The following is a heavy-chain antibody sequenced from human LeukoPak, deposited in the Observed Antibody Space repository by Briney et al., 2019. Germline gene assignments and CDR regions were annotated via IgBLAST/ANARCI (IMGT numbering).Heavy chain of an antibody. D-gene: IGHD6-13*01. CDR3: ARIAAAGSADY. J-gene: IGHJ4*02. CDR2: IYHSGTT. Sequence: SETLSLTRTVSGYSISSGYYWGWIRQPPGKGLEWIGNIYHSGTTYYNPSLKSRVTISVDTSKNQFSLKVTSVTAADTAEYYCARIAAAGSADYWGQGTLVTVSS. V-gene: IGHV4-38-2*02. CDR1: GYSISSGYY.